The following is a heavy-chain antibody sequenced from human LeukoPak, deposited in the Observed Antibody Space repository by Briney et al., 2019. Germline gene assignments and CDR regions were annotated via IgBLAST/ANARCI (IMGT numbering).Heavy chain of an antibody. CDR3: ARADSVPAGDYHYWYMDV. CDR2: IKHNSGDT. CDR1: GFTLTDY. D-gene: IGHD2-2*01. V-gene: IGHV1-2*02. Sequence: ASVKVSCKASGFTLTDYIHWVRQDPRQGLQWMGWIKHNSGDTDYAQKVQGRVTMTRDTSISTVYMELSSLRSDDTAVYYCARADSVPAGDYHYWYMDVWGKGTTVTVSS. J-gene: IGHJ6*03.